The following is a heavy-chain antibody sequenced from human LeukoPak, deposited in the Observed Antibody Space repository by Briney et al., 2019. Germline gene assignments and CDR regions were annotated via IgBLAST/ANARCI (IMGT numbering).Heavy chain of an antibody. J-gene: IGHJ4*02. V-gene: IGHV3-33*01. CDR1: GFTFSSYG. Sequence: GGSLRLSCAASGFTFSSYGMHWVRQAPGKGLEWVAVIWYDGSNKYYADSVKGRFIISRGNSKSTLYLQMNSLRAEDTAVYYCARGSGNYYVRFDYWGQGTLVTVSS. D-gene: IGHD1-26*01. CDR2: IWYDGSNK. CDR3: ARGSGNYYVRFDY.